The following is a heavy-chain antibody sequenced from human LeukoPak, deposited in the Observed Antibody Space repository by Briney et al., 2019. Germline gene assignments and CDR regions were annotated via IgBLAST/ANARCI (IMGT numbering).Heavy chain of an antibody. Sequence: SVKVSCKASGGTFSSYAISWVRQAPGQGLEWMGGIIPIFGTANYAQKFQGRVTMTRDTSTSTVYMELSSLRSEDTAVYYCAREVYRSSGRGGYYYMDVWGKGTTVTVSS. D-gene: IGHD6-6*01. J-gene: IGHJ6*03. CDR1: GGTFSSYA. CDR3: AREVYRSSGRGGYYYMDV. CDR2: IIPIFGTA. V-gene: IGHV1-69*05.